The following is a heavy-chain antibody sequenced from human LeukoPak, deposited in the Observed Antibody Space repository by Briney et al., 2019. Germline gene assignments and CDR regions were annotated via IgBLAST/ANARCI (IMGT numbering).Heavy chain of an antibody. J-gene: IGHJ4*02. V-gene: IGHV4-34*01. CDR2: INHSGST. CDR3: ARGRGYDFWSGYSGHYFDY. CDR1: GGSFSGYY. D-gene: IGHD3-3*01. Sequence: SETLSLTCAVYGGSFSGYYWSWIRQPPGKGLEWIGEINHSGSTNYNPSLKSRVTISVDTSKNQFSLKLSSVTAADTAVYYCARGRGYDFWSGYSGHYFDYWGEGTLVTVSS.